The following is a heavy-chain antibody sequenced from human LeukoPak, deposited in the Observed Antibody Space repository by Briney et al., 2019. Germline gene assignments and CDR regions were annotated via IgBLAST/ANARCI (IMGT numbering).Heavy chain of an antibody. CDR2: IIPIFGTA. Sequence: GASVKVSCKASGGTFSSYAISWVRQAPGQGLEWMGGIIPIFGTANYAQKFQGRVTITADESTSTAYMELSSLRSEDTAVYYCARSGVVATIADRWFAPWGQGTLVTVSS. CDR3: ARSGVVATIADRWFAP. J-gene: IGHJ5*02. V-gene: IGHV1-69*13. D-gene: IGHD5-12*01. CDR1: GGTFSSYA.